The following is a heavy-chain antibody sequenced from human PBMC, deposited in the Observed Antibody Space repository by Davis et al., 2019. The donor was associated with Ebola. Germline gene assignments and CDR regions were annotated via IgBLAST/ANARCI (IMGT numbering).Heavy chain of an antibody. J-gene: IGHJ3*02. D-gene: IGHD6-19*01. Sequence: GESLKISCAASGFGFSTYSMNWVRQAPGKGLEWIAYITSNSRGTYFADSVKGRFTISRDNAKNSLYLQMNSLRAEDTAVYYCARGDSQGLVMLDAFDIWGQGTMVTVSS. V-gene: IGHV3-48*04. CDR3: ARGDSQGLVMLDAFDI. CDR1: GFGFSTYS. CDR2: ITSNSRGT.